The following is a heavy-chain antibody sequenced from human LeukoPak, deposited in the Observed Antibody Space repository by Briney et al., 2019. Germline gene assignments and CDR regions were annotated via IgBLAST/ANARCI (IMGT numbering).Heavy chain of an antibody. Sequence: SGPALVKPTQTLTLTCTFSGFSLSTPTVGVGWIRQPPGKGLEWLAVLYWDDDKRYSPSLTSRLTITKDASKNQVMLTMTSVDPVDTATYYCAHRGRGYSRTNFDFWGQGTLVTVSS. V-gene: IGHV2-5*02. J-gene: IGHJ4*02. CDR3: AHRGRGYSRTNFDF. CDR2: LYWDDDK. CDR1: GFSLSTPTVG. D-gene: IGHD3-22*01.